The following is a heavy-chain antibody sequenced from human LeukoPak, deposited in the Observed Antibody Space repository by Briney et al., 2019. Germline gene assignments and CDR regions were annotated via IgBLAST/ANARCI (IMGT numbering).Heavy chain of an antibody. CDR3: ARGGRITIFGVVPSPGDAFDI. J-gene: IGHJ3*02. D-gene: IGHD3-3*01. V-gene: IGHV4-59*01. CDR1: GGSISSYY. Sequence: PSETLSLTCTVSGGSISSYYWSWIRQPPGKGLEWIGYIYYSGSTNYNPSLKSRVTISVDTSKNQFSLKLSSVTAADTAVYYCARGGRITIFGVVPSPGDAFDIWGQGTMVTVSS. CDR2: IYYSGST.